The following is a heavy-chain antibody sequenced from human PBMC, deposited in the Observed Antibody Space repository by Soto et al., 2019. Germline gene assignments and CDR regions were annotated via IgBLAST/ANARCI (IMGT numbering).Heavy chain of an antibody. Sequence: SVKVSCKASGGTFSSYAISWVRQAPGQGLEWMGGIIPIFGTANYAQKFQGRVTITADKPTSTAYMELSSLRSEDTAVYYCARDFVRGSIAVAGTDYWGQGTLVTVSS. V-gene: IGHV1-69*06. D-gene: IGHD6-19*01. CDR1: GGTFSSYA. J-gene: IGHJ4*02. CDR3: ARDFVRGSIAVAGTDY. CDR2: IIPIFGTA.